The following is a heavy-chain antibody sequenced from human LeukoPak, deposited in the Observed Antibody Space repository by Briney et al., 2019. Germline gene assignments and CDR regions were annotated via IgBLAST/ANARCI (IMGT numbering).Heavy chain of an antibody. J-gene: IGHJ4*02. D-gene: IGHD4-11*01. CDR1: GFTFSSNT. CDR2: IRGGGSDT. V-gene: IGHV3-23*01. Sequence: GGSLRLSCAASGFTFSSNTMTWVRQVSGKGLEWVSSIRGGGSDTHYAGTVRGRFTISRDNSKNTLYLQMNSLRAEDTAVYYCASSAYSKGNYFHYWGQGTLVTVSS. CDR3: ASSAYSKGNYFHY.